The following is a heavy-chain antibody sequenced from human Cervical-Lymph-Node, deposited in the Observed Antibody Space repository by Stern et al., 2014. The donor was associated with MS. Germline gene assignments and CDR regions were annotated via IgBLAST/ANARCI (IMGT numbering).Heavy chain of an antibody. CDR1: GYTFTSYG. V-gene: IGHV1-18*04. CDR3: ARDSPFDI. J-gene: IGHJ3*02. Sequence: VQLVQSGVEVKKPGASVKVSCKASGYTFTSYGISWVRQAPGQGLEWMGWISASSGNTRNAQKFQGRVTMTTDTSSSTAFMELRSRRSDDTAVYYCARDSPFDIWGQGTMVTVSS. CDR2: ISASSGNT.